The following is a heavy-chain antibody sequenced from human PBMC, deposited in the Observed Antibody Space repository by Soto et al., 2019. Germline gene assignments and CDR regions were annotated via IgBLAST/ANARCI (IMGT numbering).Heavy chain of an antibody. CDR2: ISSNGGST. Sequence: QPGGSLRLSCAASGFTFSSYAMHWVRQAPGKGLEYVSAISSNGGSTYYADSVKGRFTISRDNSKNTLYLQMGSLRAEDMAVYYCARSLPIWFGELTLPNYGMDVWGQGTTVTVSS. CDR3: ARSLPIWFGELTLPNYGMDV. J-gene: IGHJ6*02. D-gene: IGHD3-10*01. V-gene: IGHV3-64*02. CDR1: GFTFSSYA.